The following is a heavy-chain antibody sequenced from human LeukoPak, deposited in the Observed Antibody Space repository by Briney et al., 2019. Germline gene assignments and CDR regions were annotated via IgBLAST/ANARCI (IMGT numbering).Heavy chain of an antibody. J-gene: IGHJ4*02. D-gene: IGHD3-10*01. V-gene: IGHV4-34*01. CDR3: ARVPNYYGLGRPKNYFDY. CDR1: GGSFSGYY. Sequence: PSETLSLTCAVYGGSFSGYYWSWIRQPPGKGLEWIGEINHSGTTNYNPSLKSRVTISLDTSKNRFSLNLSSVTAADTAVYYCARVPNYYGLGRPKNYFDYWGQGTLVTVSS. CDR2: INHSGTT.